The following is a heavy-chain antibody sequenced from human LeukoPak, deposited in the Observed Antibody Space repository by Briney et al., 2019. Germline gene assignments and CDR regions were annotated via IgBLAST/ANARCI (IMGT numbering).Heavy chain of an antibody. CDR1: GGSVSSGSYY. J-gene: IGHJ6*02. V-gene: IGHV4-61*01. CDR3: ARDPSEYCTNGVCLGYYYYGMDV. Sequence: SETLSLTCTVSGGSVSSGSYYWSWIRQPPGKGLEWLGYIYYSGSTNYNPSLKSRVTISVDASKNQFSLKLSSVTAADTAVYYCARDPSEYCTNGVCLGYYYYGMDVWGQGTTVTVSS. CDR2: IYYSGST. D-gene: IGHD2-8*01.